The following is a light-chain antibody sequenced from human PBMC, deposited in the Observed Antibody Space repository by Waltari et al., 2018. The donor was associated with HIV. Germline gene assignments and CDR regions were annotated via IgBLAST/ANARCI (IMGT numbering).Light chain of an antibody. J-gene: IGKJ1*01. CDR1: QRIANY. CDR2: AAS. CDR3: QQTFRAPRT. Sequence: DIHMTQSPSSLSASVGDRVTITCRASQRIANYLNWYQQRVGKAPELLIYAASSLQSGVPSRFSDSGSGTDFTLTISSLQPEDFATYYCQQTFRAPRTFGQGTRVDI. V-gene: IGKV1-39*01.